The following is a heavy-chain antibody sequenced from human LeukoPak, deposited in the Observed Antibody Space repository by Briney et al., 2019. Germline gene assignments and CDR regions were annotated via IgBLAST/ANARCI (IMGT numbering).Heavy chain of an antibody. CDR1: GGSFSGYY. J-gene: IGHJ4*02. CDR3: ACQYDSSGYPVDY. D-gene: IGHD3-22*01. V-gene: IGHV4-34*01. Sequence: SETLSLTCAVYGGSFSGYYWSWIRQPPGKGLEWIGEINHSGSTNYNPSLKSRVTISVDTSKNQFSLKLSSVTAADTAVYYYACQYDSSGYPVDYWGQGTLVTVSS. CDR2: INHSGST.